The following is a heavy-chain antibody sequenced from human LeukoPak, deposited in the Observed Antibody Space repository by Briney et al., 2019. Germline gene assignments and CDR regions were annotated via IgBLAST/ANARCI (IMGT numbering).Heavy chain of an antibody. J-gene: IGHJ6*02. CDR2: ISGSGDRT. CDR1: GFTFSSYA. V-gene: IGHV3-23*01. Sequence: GGSLRLSCVVSGFTFSSYAMSWFRQTPGKGLEWVSAISGSGDRTYYAESVKGRFSISRDNSKNTLYLQMHSLRAEDTAVYYCGKRELWHGSGEDAWGQGTTVTVSS. CDR3: GKRELWHGSGEDA. D-gene: IGHD3-10*01.